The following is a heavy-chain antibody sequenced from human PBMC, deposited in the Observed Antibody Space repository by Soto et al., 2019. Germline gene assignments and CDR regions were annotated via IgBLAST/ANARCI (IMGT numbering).Heavy chain of an antibody. J-gene: IGHJ4*02. Sequence: QPGGSLRLSCAASGFSFSNYEMNWVRQAPGKGLEWVAYISSGGDTIHYADSVRGRFTVSRDNARNSLSLQMNTLRVEDTALYYCARDRAAGGYWGQGTLVTVSS. CDR3: ARDRAAGGY. V-gene: IGHV3-48*03. CDR1: GFSFSNYE. CDR2: ISSGGDTI. D-gene: IGHD6-13*01.